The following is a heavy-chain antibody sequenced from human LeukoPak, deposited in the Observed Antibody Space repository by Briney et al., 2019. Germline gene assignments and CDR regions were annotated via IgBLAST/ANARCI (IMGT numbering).Heavy chain of an antibody. V-gene: IGHV3-48*03. Sequence: GGSLRLSCAASGFTFSSYEMNWVRQAPGKGLEWVSYISSSGSTIYYADSVKGRFTISRDNAKNSLYLQMSSLRAEDTAVYYCARDSPDYDILTGEFEYWGQGTLVTVSS. D-gene: IGHD3-9*01. CDR1: GFTFSSYE. J-gene: IGHJ4*02. CDR2: ISSSGSTI. CDR3: ARDSPDYDILTGEFEY.